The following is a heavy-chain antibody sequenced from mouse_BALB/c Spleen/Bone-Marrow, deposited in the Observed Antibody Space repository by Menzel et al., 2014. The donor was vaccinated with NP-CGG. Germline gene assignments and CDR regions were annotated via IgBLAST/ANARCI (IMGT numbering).Heavy chain of an antibody. Sequence: EVQVVESGGGLVKPGGSLKLSCTASGFTFTSYAMPWVRQTPEKRLEWVATISSAGIHTYYVDTMKGRFTISRDNAKNTLFLHMSRLRAEDTAMYDCARQDRGYFVDYWGHGTTLTVSS. CDR1: GFTFTSYA. CDR2: ISSAGIHT. CDR3: ARQDRGYFVDY. V-gene: IGHV5-9-3*01. J-gene: IGHJ2*01. D-gene: IGHD2-14*01.